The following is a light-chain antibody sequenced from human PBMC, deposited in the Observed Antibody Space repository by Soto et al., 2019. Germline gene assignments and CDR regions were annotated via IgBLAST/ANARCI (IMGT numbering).Light chain of an antibody. J-gene: IGKJ1*01. V-gene: IGKV1-5*03. CDR1: QSISNH. CDR2: KAS. Sequence: DIQMTQSPFSLSSSVEDRAIITCRASQSISNHLNWYQHKPGKAPKLLIYKASTLKSGVPSRFSGSGSGTEFTLTISSLQPDDFATYYCQHYNSYSEAFGQGTKVDI. CDR3: QHYNSYSEA.